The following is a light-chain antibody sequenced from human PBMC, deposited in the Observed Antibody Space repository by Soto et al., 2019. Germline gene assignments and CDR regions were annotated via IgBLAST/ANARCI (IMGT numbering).Light chain of an antibody. CDR1: QDISNS. Sequence: DIQMTQSPSSLSASVGDRVTITCRASQDISNSLDWFQQTPGKAPKSLIYGTSSLQSGVPSKFSGSGSGKEFTLTISSLQPEDIATYYCRQYKSYPVTFGGGTKVEIK. J-gene: IGKJ4*01. CDR2: GTS. CDR3: RQYKSYPVT. V-gene: IGKV1-16*02.